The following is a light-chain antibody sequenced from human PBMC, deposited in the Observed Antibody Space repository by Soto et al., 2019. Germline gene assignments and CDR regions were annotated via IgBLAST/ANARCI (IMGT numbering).Light chain of an antibody. V-gene: IGLV2-14*01. J-gene: IGLJ1*01. CDR1: SSDIGGYNY. CDR3: SSYTDSSNYV. Sequence: SALTQPRSVSGSPGQSVAISCTGTSSDIGGYNYVSWYQQQPGKAPKLMIYQVTNRPSGVSNRFSGSRSGNTASLTISGLQAEDEADYYCSSYTDSSNYVFGTGTKVTV. CDR2: QVT.